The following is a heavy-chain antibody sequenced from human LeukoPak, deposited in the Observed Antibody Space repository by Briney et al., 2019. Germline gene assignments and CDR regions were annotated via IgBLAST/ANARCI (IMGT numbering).Heavy chain of an antibody. D-gene: IGHD6-19*01. CDR3: ARVGSSGWYEGGPFGIDY. CDR1: GYTFTSYY. J-gene: IGHJ4*02. CDR2: INPSGGST. Sequence: ASVKVSCKASGYTFTSYYMHWVRQAPGQGLEWMGIINPSGGSTSYAQKFQGRVTMTRDTSTSTVYMELSSLRSEDTTVYYCARVGSSGWYEGGPFGIDYWGQGTLVTVSS. V-gene: IGHV1-46*01.